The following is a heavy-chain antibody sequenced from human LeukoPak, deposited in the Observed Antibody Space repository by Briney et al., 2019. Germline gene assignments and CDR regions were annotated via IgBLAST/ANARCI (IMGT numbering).Heavy chain of an antibody. Sequence: GGSLRLSCAASGFTFSTYAMGWVRQAPGKGLEWVSAISGSGGRTYYADSVKGRFTISRDNSKNTLYLRMNSLRAEDTAVYYCAKDSHSGTYFDSWGRGTLVTVSS. CDR1: GFTFSTYA. CDR2: ISGSGGRT. CDR3: AKDSHSGTYFDS. V-gene: IGHV3-23*01. J-gene: IGHJ4*02. D-gene: IGHD1-26*01.